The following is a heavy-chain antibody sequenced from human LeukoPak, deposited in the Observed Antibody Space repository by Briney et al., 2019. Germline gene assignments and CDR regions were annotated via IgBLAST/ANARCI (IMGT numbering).Heavy chain of an antibody. Sequence: GGSLRLSCAASGFTFSNYAMSWVRQAPGKELEWVSTIGDSGSTYYADSVKGRFTISRDDSRNTVYLQMSSLRAEDTAVYYCAKDSSGWYQGYFDYWGQGTLVTVSS. CDR3: AKDSSGWYQGYFDY. CDR1: GFTFSNYA. J-gene: IGHJ4*02. D-gene: IGHD6-19*01. CDR2: IGDSGST. V-gene: IGHV3-23*01.